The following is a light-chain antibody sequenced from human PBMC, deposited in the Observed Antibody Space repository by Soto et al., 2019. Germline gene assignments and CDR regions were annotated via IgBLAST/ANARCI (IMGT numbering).Light chain of an antibody. CDR3: QQCDKYST. V-gene: IGKV1-5*01. CDR1: QSISVS. CDR2: DAS. Sequence: IQMTQSPSTLSASVGDTVTITCRASQSISVSLAWYQQKPGKAPNLLIYDASTLQGGVPSRFSGSGSGPEFNLTVTSLQPEDFATYFCQQCDKYSTFGHGTKVDVK. J-gene: IGKJ1*01.